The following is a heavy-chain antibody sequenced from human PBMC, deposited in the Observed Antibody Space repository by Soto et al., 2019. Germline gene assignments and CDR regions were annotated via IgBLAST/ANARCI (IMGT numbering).Heavy chain of an antibody. J-gene: IGHJ6*02. Sequence: EEQLLESGGGLVQPGGSLRLSCAASGFTFSSYAMSWVRQAPGKGLEWVSAISGSGATTYHADTVKGRFTISRENSKNTLYLQMNSLRAEDTAVYYCAKRPDSSSTFYYYCRDVWGRGSTVTVSS. V-gene: IGHV3-23*01. CDR1: GFTFSSYA. CDR3: AKRPDSSSTFYYYCRDV. CDR2: ISGSGATT. D-gene: IGHD6-6*01.